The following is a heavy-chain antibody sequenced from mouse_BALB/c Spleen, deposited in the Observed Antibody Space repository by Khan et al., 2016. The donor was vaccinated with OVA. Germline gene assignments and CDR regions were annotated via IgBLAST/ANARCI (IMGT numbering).Heavy chain of an antibody. V-gene: IGHV1-7*01. CDR2: INPSTGYT. J-gene: IGHJ2*01. CDR3: ARRGILWDFDY. Sequence: QVQLQQSGAELAKPGASVKMSCKASGYTFINYWILWVKQRPGQGLEWIGYINPSTGYTEYNQNFKDKATLTADKSSSTAYMQLSSLTSEDSAVYYCARRGILWDFDYWGQGTTLTVSS. CDR1: GYTFINYW.